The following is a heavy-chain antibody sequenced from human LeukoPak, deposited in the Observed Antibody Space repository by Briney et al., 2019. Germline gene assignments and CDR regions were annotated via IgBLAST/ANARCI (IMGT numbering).Heavy chain of an antibody. Sequence: GESLKISCKGLGYSFSSYWNAWVRQGPGKGLEWMGIIYPGGSETRYDPSLQGQVTISADKSISTAYLQWSSLKASDTAMYYCARPKAAADLPPSYWGQGTLVTVSS. CDR1: GYSFSSYW. CDR3: ARPKAAADLPPSY. V-gene: IGHV5-51*01. J-gene: IGHJ4*02. D-gene: IGHD6-13*01. CDR2: IYPGGSET.